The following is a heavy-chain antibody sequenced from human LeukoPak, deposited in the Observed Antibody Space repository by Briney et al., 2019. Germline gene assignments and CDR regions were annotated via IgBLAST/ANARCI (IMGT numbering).Heavy chain of an antibody. CDR2: ISYDGSNK. J-gene: IGHJ4*02. CDR1: GFTFSSYG. Sequence: SGGSLRLSCAASGFTFSSYGMHWVRQAPGKGLEWVAVISYDGSNKYYADSVKGRFTISRDNSKNTLYLQMNSLRAEDTAVYYCAKDWNDGGFWNYWGQGTLVTVSS. D-gene: IGHD1-1*01. CDR3: AKDWNDGGFWNY. V-gene: IGHV3-30*18.